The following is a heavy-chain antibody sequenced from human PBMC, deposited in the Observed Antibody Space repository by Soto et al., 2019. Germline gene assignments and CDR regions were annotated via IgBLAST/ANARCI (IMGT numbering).Heavy chain of an antibody. J-gene: IGHJ4*02. Sequence: QVQLVESGGGVVQPGRSLRLSCAASGFTFSSYGMHWVRQAPGKGLEWVAVISYDGSNKYYADSVKGRFTISRDNSKNTLYLQMNSLRAEDTAVYYCAKDLRWFGDPRYYFDYWGQGTLVTVSS. D-gene: IGHD3-10*01. CDR1: GFTFSSYG. CDR3: AKDLRWFGDPRYYFDY. V-gene: IGHV3-30*18. CDR2: ISYDGSNK.